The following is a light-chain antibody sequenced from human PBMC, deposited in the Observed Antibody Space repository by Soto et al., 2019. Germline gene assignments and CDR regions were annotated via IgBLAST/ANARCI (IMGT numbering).Light chain of an antibody. CDR2: DAS. CDR3: QQYNSYSPWT. J-gene: IGKJ1*01. Sequence: DIQMTQSPSTLSASVGDRVTITCRASQSIISWLAWYQQKPGKAPKLLIYDASSLECGVPSRCSGSGSGTEFPLIISILQPDDFATYCRQQYNSYSPWTFGQGTKVEIK. V-gene: IGKV1-5*01. CDR1: QSIISW.